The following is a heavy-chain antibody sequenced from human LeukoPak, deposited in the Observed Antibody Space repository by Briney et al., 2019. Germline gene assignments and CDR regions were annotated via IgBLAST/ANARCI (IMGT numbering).Heavy chain of an antibody. V-gene: IGHV3-20*04. J-gene: IGHJ6*02. Sequence: GGSLRLSCAASGFTFDDYGMSWVRQAPGKGLEWVSGINWNGGSTGYADSVKGRFTISRDNAKNLLYLQMNSLRAEDTAVYYCARAGGGYYYGMDVWGQGTTVTVSS. CDR1: GFTFDDYG. CDR3: ARAGGGYYYGMDV. CDR2: INWNGGST.